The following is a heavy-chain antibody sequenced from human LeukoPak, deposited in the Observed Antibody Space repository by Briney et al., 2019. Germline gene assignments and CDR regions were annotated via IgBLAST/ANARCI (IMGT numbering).Heavy chain of an antibody. CDR3: ARARRITIFGVVIINPPDYYYMDV. CDR2: MNPNSGNT. CDR1: GYSFTSYW. V-gene: IGHV1-8*02. Sequence: GESLKISCKGSGYSFTSYWIGWVRQATGQGLEWMGWMNPNSGNTGYAQKFQGRVTMTRNTSISTAYMELSSLRSEDTAVYYCARARRITIFGVVIINPPDYYYMDVWGKGTTVTVSS. J-gene: IGHJ6*03. D-gene: IGHD3-3*01.